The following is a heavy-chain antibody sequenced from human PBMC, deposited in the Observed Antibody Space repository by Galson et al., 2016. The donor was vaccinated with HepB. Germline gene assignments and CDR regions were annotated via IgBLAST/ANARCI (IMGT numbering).Heavy chain of an antibody. V-gene: IGHV3-48*01. CDR2: ISSSSSEM. CDR1: GFSFSIYG. CDR3: VRGGAARPDY. Sequence: GSLRLSCAASGFSFSIYGMNWVRQAPGKGLEWVAYISSSSSEMSYADSVTGRFTISRDNAKNFLFLQMSGLGAEDTAVYYCVRGGAARPDYWGQGILVTVSS. D-gene: IGHD6-6*01. J-gene: IGHJ4*02.